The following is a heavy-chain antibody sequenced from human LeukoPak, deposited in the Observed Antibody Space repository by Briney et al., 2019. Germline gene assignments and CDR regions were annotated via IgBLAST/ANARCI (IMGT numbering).Heavy chain of an antibody. CDR2: IYSGGST. V-gene: IGHV3-53*01. Sequence: AGSLRLSCAASGFTVSSNYMSWVRRAPGKGLEWVSVIYSGGSTYYADSVKGRFTISRDNSKNTLYLQMNSLRAEDTAVYYCARPSEDYYDSSGLDYWGQGTLVTVSS. CDR1: GFTVSSNY. J-gene: IGHJ4*02. D-gene: IGHD3-22*01. CDR3: ARPSEDYYDSSGLDY.